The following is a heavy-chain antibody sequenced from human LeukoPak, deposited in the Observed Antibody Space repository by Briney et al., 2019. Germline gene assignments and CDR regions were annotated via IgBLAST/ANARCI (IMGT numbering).Heavy chain of an antibody. V-gene: IGHV4-34*01. Sequence: SQTLSLTCAVDGGSFSVYYWSWIRQPPGKGLEWIGEINHSGSTNYNPSRKSRFTISVDTSKNQFSLKLSSVTAADTALYYCARAFLRYCSGGSCPPGAFDIWGQGTMVTVSS. CDR1: GGSFSVYY. D-gene: IGHD2-15*01. CDR2: INHSGST. J-gene: IGHJ3*02. CDR3: ARAFLRYCSGGSCPPGAFDI.